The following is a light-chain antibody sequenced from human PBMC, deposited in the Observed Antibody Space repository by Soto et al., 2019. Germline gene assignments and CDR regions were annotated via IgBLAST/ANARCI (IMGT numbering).Light chain of an antibody. CDR2: GNN. V-gene: IGLV1-40*01. CDR1: SSNFGSGYD. CDR3: QSYDSRMSVV. Sequence: QSVLTQPPSVSGAPGQRVTISCTGSSSNFGSGYDVHWYQQLPGSAPKLLIYGNNNRPSGVPDRFSGSKSGTSASLAITGLQAEDEADYYCQSYDSRMSVVFGGGTKVTVL. J-gene: IGLJ2*01.